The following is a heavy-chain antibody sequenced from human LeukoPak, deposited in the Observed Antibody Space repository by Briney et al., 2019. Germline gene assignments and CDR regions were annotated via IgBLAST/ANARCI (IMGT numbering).Heavy chain of an antibody. CDR3: ARVIRAAPGKGYFDY. CDR2: ISWNSGSI. D-gene: IGHD6-13*01. J-gene: IGHJ4*02. Sequence: GGSLRLSCAASGFTFDDYAMHWVRQAPGKGLEWVSGISWNSGSIGYADSVKGRFTISRDNAKNSLYLQMNSLRAEDTALYYCARVIRAAPGKGYFDYWGQGTLVTVSS. CDR1: GFTFDDYA. V-gene: IGHV3-9*01.